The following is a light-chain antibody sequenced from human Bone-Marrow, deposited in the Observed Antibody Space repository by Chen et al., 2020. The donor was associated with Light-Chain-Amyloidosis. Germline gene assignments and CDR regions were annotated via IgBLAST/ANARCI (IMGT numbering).Light chain of an antibody. CDR3: QQDHDWPPFT. CDR1: QSVRSN. Sequence: EIVMTQSPASVTVSPGESVTLSCRASQSVRSNLAWYQQRPGQAPRLLIYAASTTASNVPVRFSGSGTGTVFTLTISTLQSADYAVSYCQQDHDWPPFTCGQGTRL. V-gene: IGKV3-15*01. J-gene: IGKJ5*01. CDR2: AAS.